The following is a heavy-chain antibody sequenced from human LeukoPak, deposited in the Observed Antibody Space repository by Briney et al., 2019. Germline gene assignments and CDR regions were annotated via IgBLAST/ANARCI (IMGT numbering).Heavy chain of an antibody. J-gene: IGHJ4*02. D-gene: IGHD6-19*01. CDR2: IWYNGKNK. CDR1: GFTFSSYA. V-gene: IGHV3-33*01. Sequence: GGSLRLSCAAPGFTFSSYAMHWVRQAPGKGLEWVAMIWYNGKNKHYADSVKGRFTISRDNSKNTLDLQMNSLRADDTAVYYCVRDPSNSGWAFDYWGQGTLVTVSS. CDR3: VRDPSNSGWAFDY.